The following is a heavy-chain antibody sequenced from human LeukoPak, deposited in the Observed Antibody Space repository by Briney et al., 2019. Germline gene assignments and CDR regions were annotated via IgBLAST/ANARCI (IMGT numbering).Heavy chain of an antibody. Sequence: GGSLRLYCVASGFTFDYYWMSWVRQAPGKGLEWVAHIKEDGSEKFYVDSVKGRFTISKDSAKKSVYLQMNSLRVEDTAVYYCVRAGWELDYWGQGTLVTVSS. J-gene: IGHJ4*02. D-gene: IGHD1-26*01. V-gene: IGHV3-7*01. CDR1: GFTFDYYW. CDR2: IKEDGSEK. CDR3: VRAGWELDY.